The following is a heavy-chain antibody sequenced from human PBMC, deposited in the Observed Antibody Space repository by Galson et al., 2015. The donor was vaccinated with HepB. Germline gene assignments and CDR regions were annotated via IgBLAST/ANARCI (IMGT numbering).Heavy chain of an antibody. Sequence: SLRLSCAASGFTFSGSTIHWVRQASGKGLEWVGRIRSKANSFATTYPASVQGRFTISRDDSKSTAFLQMNSLKTEDTALYYCSLQIVTSTTVSDFWGRGTLVTVSS. CDR3: SLQIVTSTTVSDF. D-gene: IGHD1-26*01. CDR2: IRSKANSFAT. V-gene: IGHV3-73*01. J-gene: IGHJ4*02. CDR1: GFTFSGST.